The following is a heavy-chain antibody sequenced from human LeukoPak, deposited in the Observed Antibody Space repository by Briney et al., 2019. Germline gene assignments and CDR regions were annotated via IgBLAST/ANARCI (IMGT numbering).Heavy chain of an antibody. V-gene: IGHV4-61*02. Sequence: PSQTLPLTCTVSGGSISSGGYYWSWIRQPPGKGLEWIGRIYTSGSTNYNPSLKSRVTISVDTSKNQFSLKLSSVTAADTAVYYCARGVEYSSSSRDYYYMDVWGKGTTVTVSS. J-gene: IGHJ6*03. CDR3: ARGVEYSSSSRDYYYMDV. CDR2: IYTSGST. D-gene: IGHD6-6*01. CDR1: GGSISSGGYY.